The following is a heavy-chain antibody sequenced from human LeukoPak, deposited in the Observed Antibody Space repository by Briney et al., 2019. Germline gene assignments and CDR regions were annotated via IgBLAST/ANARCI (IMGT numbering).Heavy chain of an antibody. Sequence: PGGSLRLSCVASGFTLRSYDMHWVRQATGKGLEWVSTIGTVGDTYYSGSVKGRFTISRENAKNSLYLQMNSLRAEDTAVYYCARDPGSSWFHYYYMDVWGKGTTVTVSS. CDR3: ARDPGSSWFHYYYMDV. CDR2: IGTVGDT. J-gene: IGHJ6*03. CDR1: GFTLRSYD. D-gene: IGHD6-13*01. V-gene: IGHV3-13*01.